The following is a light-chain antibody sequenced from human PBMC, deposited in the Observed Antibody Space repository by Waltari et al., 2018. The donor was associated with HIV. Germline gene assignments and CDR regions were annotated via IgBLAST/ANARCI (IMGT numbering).Light chain of an antibody. CDR2: VNDDGSH. CDR3: QTWAPGIRV. J-gene: IGLJ3*02. Sequence: QLVLTQSPSASASLGASVKLTCTLSSGHANYAIAWHQLQPGKGPRYLMNVNDDGSHTKGAVIPDRCSGSSSGAVRFLTSSSLQSQDEAEYDCQTWAPGIRVFGGGTKLTVL. V-gene: IGLV4-69*01. CDR1: SGHANYA.